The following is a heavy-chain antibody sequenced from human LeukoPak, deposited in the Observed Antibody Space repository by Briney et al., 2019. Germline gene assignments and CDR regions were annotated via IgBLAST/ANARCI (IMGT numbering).Heavy chain of an antibody. CDR1: GFTVSTNY. D-gene: IGHD3-10*01. J-gene: IGHJ4*02. V-gene: IGHV3-66*01. CDR2: IYRGGGT. CDR3: VRDVIYGSDIYSYGDC. Sequence: PGGSLRLSCAASGFTVSTNYVSWVRQAPGKGLEWVSVIYRGGGTAYADSVRDRFTISRDNSKNTVYLHMNSLRVEDTAVYYCVRDVIYGSDIYSYGDCLGQGTLVTVSS.